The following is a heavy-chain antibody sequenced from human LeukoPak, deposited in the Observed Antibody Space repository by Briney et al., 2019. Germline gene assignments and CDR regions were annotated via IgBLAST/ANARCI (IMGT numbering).Heavy chain of an antibody. D-gene: IGHD3-10*01. CDR3: ARDHYYGSGSYYNPVDY. V-gene: IGHV1-3*01. J-gene: IGHJ4*02. Sequence: ASVKVSCKASGYTFTSYAMHWVRQAPGQRLEWMGWINAGNGNTKYSQKFQGRVTITRDTSASTAYMELSSLRSEDTAVYYCARDHYYGSGSYYNPVDYWGQGTLATVSS. CDR2: INAGNGNT. CDR1: GYTFTSYA.